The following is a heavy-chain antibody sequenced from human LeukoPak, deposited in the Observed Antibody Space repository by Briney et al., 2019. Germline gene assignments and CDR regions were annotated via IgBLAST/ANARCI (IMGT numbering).Heavy chain of an antibody. CDR2: IYPGDSDT. CDR1: GYSFISYW. CDR3: ARRGYYYGSGSYYIDAFDI. V-gene: IGHV5-51*01. J-gene: IGHJ3*02. Sequence: GESLQISCKGSGYSFISYWIGWVRQMPGKGLEWMGIIYPGDSDTRYSPSFQGQVTMLADKSITTAYLQWSSLKASGTAMYYCARRGYYYGSGSYYIDAFDIWGRGTMVTVSS. D-gene: IGHD3-10*01.